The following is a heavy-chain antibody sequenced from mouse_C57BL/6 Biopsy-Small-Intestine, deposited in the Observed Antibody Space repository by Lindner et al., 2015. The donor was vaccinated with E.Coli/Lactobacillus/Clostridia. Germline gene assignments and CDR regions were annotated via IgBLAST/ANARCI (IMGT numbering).Heavy chain of an antibody. J-gene: IGHJ4*01. Sequence: SVKVSCKVSGYTLTELSMHWVRQAPGKGLEWMGGFDPEDGETIYSQKFQGRVTISMDTSASTSYMELSSLRSEDTAVYYCVRLVGWALLPKGEDLDYWGQGTLVTVSS. CDR1: GYTLTELS. CDR2: FDPEDGET. CDR3: VRLVGWALLPKGEDLDY. V-gene: IGHV1-18*01. D-gene: IGHD1-1*02.